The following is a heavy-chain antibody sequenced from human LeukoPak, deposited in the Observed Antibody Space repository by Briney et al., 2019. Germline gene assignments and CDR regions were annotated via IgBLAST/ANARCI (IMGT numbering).Heavy chain of an antibody. Sequence: PSETLSLTCTVSGGSISSYYWSWIRQPPGKGLEWIGYIYYSGSTNYNPSLKSRVTISVDTSKNQFSLKLSSVTAADTAVYYCARGALLDARYFDLWGRGTLVTVSS. D-gene: IGHD1-26*01. CDR3: ARGALLDARYFDL. J-gene: IGHJ2*01. V-gene: IGHV4-59*01. CDR1: GGSISSYY. CDR2: IYYSGST.